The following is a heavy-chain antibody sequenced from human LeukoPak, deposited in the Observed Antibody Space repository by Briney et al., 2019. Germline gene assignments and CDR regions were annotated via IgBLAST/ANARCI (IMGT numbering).Heavy chain of an antibody. CDR2: IGTAGDT. V-gene: IGHV3-13*01. CDR1: GFTFSNYA. CDR3: ARVTTWDGMDV. J-gene: IGHJ6*02. Sequence: GGSLRLSCAASGFTFSNYAMSWVRQAPGKGLEWVSAIGTAGDTYYPGSVKGRFTISRENAKNSLYLQMNSLRAGDTAVYYCARVTTWDGMDVWGQGTTVTISS. D-gene: IGHD1-14*01.